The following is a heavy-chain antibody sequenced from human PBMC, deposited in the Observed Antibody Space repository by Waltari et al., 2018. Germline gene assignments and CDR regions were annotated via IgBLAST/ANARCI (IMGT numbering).Heavy chain of an antibody. Sequence: EVQLLESGGALVQPGGSLSVSCAASGFTFGTYAMNWIRQAPGKGLEWVSTISGSGSSTYYADSVKGRFTISRDNSRNTLYLQMSSLRAEDTAIYFCAKSTETHYYTSSDFWGQGTLVTVSP. J-gene: IGHJ4*02. V-gene: IGHV3-23*01. CDR3: AKSTETHYYTSSDF. CDR1: GFTFGTYA. CDR2: ISGSGSST. D-gene: IGHD3-3*01.